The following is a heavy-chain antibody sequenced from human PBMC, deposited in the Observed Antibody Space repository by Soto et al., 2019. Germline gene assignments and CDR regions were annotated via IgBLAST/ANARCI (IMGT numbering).Heavy chain of an antibody. CDR2: INPSGGST. D-gene: IGHD2-21*01. Sequence: APVKVSCKASGYTFTSYYMHWVRQAPGQGPEWMGIINPSGGSTSYAQKFQGRVTMTRDTSKNQVVLTMTNVDPVDTATYYCARIPHYGDSYYMDYWGQGTLVTVSS. CDR1: GYTFTSYY. V-gene: IGHV1-46*01. CDR3: ARIPHYGDSYYMDY. J-gene: IGHJ4*02.